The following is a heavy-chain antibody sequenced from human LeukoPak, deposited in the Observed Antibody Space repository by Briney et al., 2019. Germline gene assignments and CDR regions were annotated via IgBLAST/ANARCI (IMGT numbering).Heavy chain of an antibody. Sequence: GGSLRLSCAASGFTFSSYEMNWVRQAPGKGLEWVSYISSSGSTIYYADSVKGRFTISRDNAKNSVYLQMDSLRAEDTAVYYCARGPTNGQAFDYWGQGTLVTVSS. J-gene: IGHJ4*02. CDR3: ARGPTNGQAFDY. V-gene: IGHV3-48*03. CDR2: ISSSGSTI. CDR1: GFTFSSYE. D-gene: IGHD2-8*01.